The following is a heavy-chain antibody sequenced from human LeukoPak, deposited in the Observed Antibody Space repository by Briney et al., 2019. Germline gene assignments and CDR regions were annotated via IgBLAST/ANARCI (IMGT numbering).Heavy chain of an antibody. CDR1: GFTFSGSA. D-gene: IGHD2-21*02. CDR3: TRQGFVQAFYCGGDCYNNWYFDL. V-gene: IGHV3-73*01. CDR2: IRGKANSYAT. Sequence: GGSLRLSCAASGFTFSGSAMHWVRQASGKGLEWVGRIRGKANSYATAYAASVKGRFTISRDDSKNTAYLQMNSLKTEDTAVYYCTRQGFVQAFYCGGDCYNNWYFDLWGRGTLVTVSS. J-gene: IGHJ2*01.